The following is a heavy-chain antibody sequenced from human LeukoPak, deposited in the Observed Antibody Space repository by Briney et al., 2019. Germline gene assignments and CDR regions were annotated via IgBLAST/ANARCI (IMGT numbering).Heavy chain of an antibody. CDR3: ARASIVGATLFDY. V-gene: IGHV1-2*02. CDR2: INPNSGGT. CDR1: GYTFTGYY. J-gene: IGHJ4*02. Sequence: ASVKVSCKAPGYTFTGYYMHWVRQAPGQGLEWMGWINPNSGGTNYAQKFQGRVTMTRDTSISTAYMELSRLRSDDTAVYYCARASIVGATLFDYWGQGTLVTVSS. D-gene: IGHD1-26*01.